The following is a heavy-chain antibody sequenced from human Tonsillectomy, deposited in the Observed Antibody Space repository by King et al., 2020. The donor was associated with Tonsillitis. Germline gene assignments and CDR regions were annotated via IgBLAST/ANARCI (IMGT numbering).Heavy chain of an antibody. D-gene: IGHD2-15*01. CDR3: AREDCSGASCLFDY. CDR2: IYYSGNT. J-gene: IGHJ4*02. V-gene: IGHV4-59*01. Sequence: QLQESGPGLVKPSETLSLTCTVSGASISNYYWSWIRQPPGKGLEWIGYIYYSGNTNYNPSLKSRVTMSLDTSNNQFSLKLSSVTAADTAVYYCAREDCSGASCLFDYWGQGTLDTVSS. CDR1: GASISNYY.